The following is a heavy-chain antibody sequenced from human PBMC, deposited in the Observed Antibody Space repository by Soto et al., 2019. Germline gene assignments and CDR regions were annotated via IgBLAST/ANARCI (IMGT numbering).Heavy chain of an antibody. CDR3: ARHRGKFGEFLPYNWFDP. J-gene: IGHJ5*02. V-gene: IGHV4-30-4*01. D-gene: IGHD3-10*01. CDR1: GDSISSGDYY. Sequence: QVQLQESGPGLVKPSQTLSLTCTVSGDSISSGDYYWSWIRQPPGKGLEWIGYIYNSGTTYYTPSLRSRITISVDTSKNQFSLKLTSVTAADTAVYYCARHRGKFGEFLPYNWFDPWGQGTLVTVSS. CDR2: IYNSGTT.